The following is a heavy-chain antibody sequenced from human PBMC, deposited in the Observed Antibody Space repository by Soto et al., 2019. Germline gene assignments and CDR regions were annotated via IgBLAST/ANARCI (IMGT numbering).Heavy chain of an antibody. Sequence: SETLSLTCTVSDGSISTYYCNWIRQPAGKGLEWIGRIDASGSTDYDPSLKSQVTMSVDTSKNQFSLRLSSVTAADTAVYYCARGGHDFWSGPFDYWGRGAQVTVSS. D-gene: IGHD3-3*01. CDR1: DGSISTYY. V-gene: IGHV4-4*07. CDR2: IDASGST. CDR3: ARGGHDFWSGPFDY. J-gene: IGHJ4*02.